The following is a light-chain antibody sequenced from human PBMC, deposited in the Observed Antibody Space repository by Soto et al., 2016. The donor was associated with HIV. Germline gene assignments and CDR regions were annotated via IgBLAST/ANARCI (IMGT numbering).Light chain of an antibody. CDR1: QSISTW. CDR2: KAS. Sequence: DIQMTQSPSTLSASVGDRVTITCRASQSISTWLAWYQQKPGKAPKLLIYKASTLQSGVPSRFSGSGSGTEFTLTISSPQPDDFVTYYCQQYNSYSRTFGQGTKVEIK. V-gene: IGKV1-5*03. J-gene: IGKJ1*01. CDR3: QQYNSYSRT.